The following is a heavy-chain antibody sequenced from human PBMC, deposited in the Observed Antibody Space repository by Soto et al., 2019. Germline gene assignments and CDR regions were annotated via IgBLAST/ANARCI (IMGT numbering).Heavy chain of an antibody. CDR3: ARGTGRSGWYVEFDY. CDR2: ISAYNGNT. CDR1: GYTFTSYG. V-gene: IGHV1-18*01. J-gene: IGHJ4*02. D-gene: IGHD6-19*01. Sequence: ASVKVSCKSSGYTFTSYGISWVRQAPGQGLEWMGWISAYNGNTNYAQKLQGRVTMTTDTSTSTAYMELRSLRSDDTAVYYCARGTGRSGWYVEFDYWGQGTLVTVSS.